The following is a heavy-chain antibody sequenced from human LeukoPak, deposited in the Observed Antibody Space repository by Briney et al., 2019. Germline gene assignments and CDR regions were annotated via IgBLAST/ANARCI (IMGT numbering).Heavy chain of an antibody. CDR1: GGSISSYY. D-gene: IGHD3-22*01. V-gene: IGHV4-59*01. J-gene: IGHJ3*02. Sequence: PSETLSLTCTVSGGSISSYYWSWIRQPPGKGLEWIGYIHYSGSTDYNPSLKSRVIISVDTSKNQFSLRLSSVTAADTAVYYCARVMGDYYDSSGYYRRSDVFDIWGQGTMLTVSS. CDR3: ARVMGDYYDSSGYYRRSDVFDI. CDR2: IHYSGST.